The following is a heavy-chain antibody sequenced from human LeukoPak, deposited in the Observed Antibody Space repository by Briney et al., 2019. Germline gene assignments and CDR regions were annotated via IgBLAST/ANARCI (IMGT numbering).Heavy chain of an antibody. CDR3: ASSGAISMIRNNWFDP. V-gene: IGHV3-11*06. J-gene: IGHJ5*02. CDR2: ISSSSSYT. Sequence: GGSLRLSCAASGFTFSDYYMSWIRQAPGKGLEWVSYISSSSSYTNYADSVKGRFIISRDNAKNSLYLQMNSLRSDDTAVYYCASSGAISMIRNNWFDPWGQGTLVTVSA. CDR1: GFTFSDYY. D-gene: IGHD3-22*01.